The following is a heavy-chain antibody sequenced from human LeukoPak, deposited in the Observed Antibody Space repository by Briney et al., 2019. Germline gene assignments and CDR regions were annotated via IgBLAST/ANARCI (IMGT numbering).Heavy chain of an antibody. CDR3: ARGYSGSYRVDY. V-gene: IGHV3-74*01. CDR2: INSDGSTT. J-gene: IGHJ4*02. Sequence: GGSLRLSCAASGFTSSSYWMHWVRQAPGKGLVWVSRINSDGSTTTYADSVKGRFTISRDNAKNTLYLRMNSLRAEDTAVYYCARGYSGSYRVDYWGQGTLVTVSS. D-gene: IGHD1-26*01. CDR1: GFTSSSYW.